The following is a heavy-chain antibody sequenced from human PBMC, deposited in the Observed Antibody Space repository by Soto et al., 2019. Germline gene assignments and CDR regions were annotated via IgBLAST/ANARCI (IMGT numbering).Heavy chain of an antibody. D-gene: IGHD4-4*01. V-gene: IGHV1-2*02. Sequence: GASVKVSCKASGYTFTGYYMHWVRQAPGQGLEWMGWINPNSGGTNYAQKFQGRVTMTRDTSISTAYMELSRLRSDDTAVYYCARGLRTTVTTRRGYFDYWGQGTLVTVSS. CDR3: ARGLRTTVTTRRGYFDY. CDR1: GYTFTGYY. CDR2: INPNSGGT. J-gene: IGHJ4*02.